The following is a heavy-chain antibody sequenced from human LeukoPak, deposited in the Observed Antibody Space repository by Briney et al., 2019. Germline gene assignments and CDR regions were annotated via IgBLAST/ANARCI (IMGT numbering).Heavy chain of an antibody. V-gene: IGHV3-30*02. Sequence: GGSLRLSCAASGFTFSSYGMHWVRQAPGKGLEWVAFIRYDGNNEYYADSVKGRFTISRDNSKNTLYLQMNSLRAEDTAVYYCAKRRDGYNYYFDYWGQGTLATVSS. J-gene: IGHJ4*02. CDR2: IRYDGNNE. CDR1: GFTFSSYG. D-gene: IGHD5-24*01. CDR3: AKRRDGYNYYFDY.